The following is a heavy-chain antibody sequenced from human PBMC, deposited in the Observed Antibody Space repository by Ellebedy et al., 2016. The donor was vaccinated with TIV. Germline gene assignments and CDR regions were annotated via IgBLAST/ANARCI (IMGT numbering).Heavy chain of an antibody. D-gene: IGHD5-12*01. V-gene: IGHV4-31*03. J-gene: IGHJ4*02. CDR1: GGSISSGGYY. CDR2: IYYSGRS. CDR3: ARVRSGYVLDD. Sequence: SETLSLTXTVSGGSISSGGYYWSWIRQHPGKGLEWIGYIYYSGRSYYNPSLKSRISISIDTSKNQFSLKLSSVTAADTAVYYCARVRSGYVLDDWGQGTLVTVSS.